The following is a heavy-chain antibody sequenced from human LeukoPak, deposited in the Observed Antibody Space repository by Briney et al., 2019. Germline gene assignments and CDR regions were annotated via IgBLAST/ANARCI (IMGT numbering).Heavy chain of an antibody. V-gene: IGHV3-30*03. CDR2: ISFDGSNI. Sequence: PGRSLKLSCGASGFTFRNYAMHWVRQAPGKGLEWVAIISFDGSNIQFGDSVRGRFTISRDNPKNTVFLQMNSLRAEDTAVYYCARAGLDWAPRDALDYWGQGTLVTVSS. CDR3: ARAGLDWAPRDALDY. J-gene: IGHJ4*02. CDR1: GFTFRNYA. D-gene: IGHD3-9*01.